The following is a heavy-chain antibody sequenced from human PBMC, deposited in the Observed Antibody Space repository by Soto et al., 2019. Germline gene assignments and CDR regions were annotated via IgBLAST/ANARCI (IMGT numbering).Heavy chain of an antibody. CDR3: ARDGSSSWYYFDY. Sequence: SVKVSCKASGGTFSSYTISWVRQAPGQGLEWMGRIIPILGIANYAQKFQGRVTITGDKSTSTAYMELSSLRSEDTAVYYCARDGSSSWYYFDYWGQGTLVTVSS. J-gene: IGHJ4*02. CDR2: IIPILGIA. V-gene: IGHV1-69*04. CDR1: GGTFSSYT. D-gene: IGHD6-13*01.